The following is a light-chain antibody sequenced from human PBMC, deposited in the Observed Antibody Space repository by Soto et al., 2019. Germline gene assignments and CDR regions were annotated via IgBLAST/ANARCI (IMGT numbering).Light chain of an antibody. CDR2: EVS. Sequence: QSALTQPPSASGSPGQSVTISCTGTSGDVGGYNFVSWYQQHPGKAPKFMIYEVSKRPSGVPVRFSGSKSGNTASLTVSGLQAEDEADYYCSSYAGGIKWVFGGGTKLTVL. V-gene: IGLV2-8*01. J-gene: IGLJ3*02. CDR3: SSYAGGIKWV. CDR1: SGDVGGYNF.